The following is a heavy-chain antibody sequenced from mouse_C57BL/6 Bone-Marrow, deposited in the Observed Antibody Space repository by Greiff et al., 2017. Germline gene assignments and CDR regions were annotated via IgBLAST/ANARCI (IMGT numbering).Heavy chain of an antibody. V-gene: IGHV3-6*01. J-gene: IGHJ3*01. CDR2: IRYDGSN. D-gene: IGHD2-4*01. CDR3: AREEITTDAPWFAD. Sequence: DVHLVESGPGLVKPSQSLSLTCSVTGYSITSGYYWNWIRQFPGNKLEWRGYIRYDGSNNYNPSLKNRISFTRDTSKNQFFLKLNSVTTEYTATYYCAREEITTDAPWFADWGQGTLVTVSA. CDR1: GYSITSGYY.